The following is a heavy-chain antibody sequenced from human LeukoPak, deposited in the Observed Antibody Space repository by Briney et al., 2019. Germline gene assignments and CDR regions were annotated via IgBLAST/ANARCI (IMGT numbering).Heavy chain of an antibody. V-gene: IGHV3-7*01. J-gene: IGHJ4*02. CDR3: ARYTEYYFDY. D-gene: IGHD2-2*02. CDR2: MKREGSEV. Sequence: PGGSLRLSCAASGFTFSTYWMTWVRQAPGKGLEWVANMKREGSEVYYANSLKGHFTISRDNAKNSLYLQMNSLRAEDTAVYYCARYTEYYFDYWGQGTLVTVSS. CDR1: GFTFSTYW.